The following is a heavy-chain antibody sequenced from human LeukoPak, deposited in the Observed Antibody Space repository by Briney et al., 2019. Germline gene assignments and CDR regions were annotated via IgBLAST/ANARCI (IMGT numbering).Heavy chain of an antibody. D-gene: IGHD3/OR15-3a*01. J-gene: IGHJ4*02. V-gene: IGHV4-39*07. CDR1: GGSISSTNYY. CDR2: IYYSGST. Sequence: SETLSLTCSVSGGSISSTNYYWGWIRQPPGKGLEWIGSIYYSGSTYYNPSLKSRVTISVDTSKNQFSLKLSSVTAADTAVYYCARGGLGKHYWGQGTLVTVSS. CDR3: ARGGLGKHY.